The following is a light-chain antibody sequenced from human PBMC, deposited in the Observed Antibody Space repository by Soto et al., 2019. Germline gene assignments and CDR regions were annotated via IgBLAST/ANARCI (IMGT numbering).Light chain of an antibody. CDR1: QSVSSSY. J-gene: IGKJ1*01. CDR2: GAS. V-gene: IGKV3-20*01. Sequence: EIVLTQSPGTLSLSPGERATLSCRASQSVSSSYLAWYQQKPGQAPRLLIYGASSRATCIPDRFSGSGSGTDFNLTISRLEPEDFAVYYCQQYGSSLWTFGQGTKVEIK. CDR3: QQYGSSLWT.